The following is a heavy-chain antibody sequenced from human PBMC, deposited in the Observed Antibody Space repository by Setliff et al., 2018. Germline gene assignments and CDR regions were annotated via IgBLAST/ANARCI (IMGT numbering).Heavy chain of an antibody. D-gene: IGHD2-21*01. CDR3: ATEKFPGDWGDY. J-gene: IGHJ4*02. CDR2: MNPNSGYT. CDR1: GYTFISYD. Sequence: ASVKVSCKASGYTFISYDINWVRQATGQGLEWMGWMNPNSGYTDYAQKLQGRVTMTTDTSTSTAYMELRSLRSDDTAVYYCATEKFPGDWGDYWGQGTLVTVSS. V-gene: IGHV1-8*01.